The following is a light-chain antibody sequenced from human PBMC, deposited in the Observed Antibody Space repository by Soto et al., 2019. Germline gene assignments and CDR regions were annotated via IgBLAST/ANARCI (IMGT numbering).Light chain of an antibody. V-gene: IGLV1-44*01. CDR1: SSNIGSNT. Sequence: QSVLTQPPSASGTPGQRVSISCSGSSSNIGSNTVRWYQHLPGTAPRLHIYNNIQRPSGVPDRFSGSKSGTSASLAISGLQSEDEADYYCAVWDDSLDGHAVFGGGTQLTVL. J-gene: IGLJ7*01. CDR3: AVWDDSLDGHAV. CDR2: NNI.